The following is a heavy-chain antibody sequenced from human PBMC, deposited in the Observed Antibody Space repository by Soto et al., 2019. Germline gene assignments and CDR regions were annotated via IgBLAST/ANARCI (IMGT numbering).Heavy chain of an antibody. CDR1: GFTFSSYA. Sequence: PGGSLRLSCAASGFTFSSYAIHWVRQAPGKGLEWVAFISYAGSNRYYADSVNGRFTISRDNSKNTLYLQMNSLRVEDTAVYFCARDNAPVAGTSLPGYWGQGTLVTVSA. CDR2: ISYAGSNR. J-gene: IGHJ4*02. V-gene: IGHV3-30-3*01. D-gene: IGHD6-19*01. CDR3: ARDNAPVAGTSLPGY.